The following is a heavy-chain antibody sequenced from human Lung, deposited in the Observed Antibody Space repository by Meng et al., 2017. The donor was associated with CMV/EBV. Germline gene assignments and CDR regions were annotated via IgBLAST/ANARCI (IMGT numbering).Heavy chain of an antibody. CDR1: GGSISSGDYY. CDR2: IYYTGST. J-gene: IGHJ4*02. V-gene: IGHV4-30-4*01. CDR3: ARVGGCSGGGCYHRLFDY. D-gene: IGHD2-15*01. Sequence: VQLQESCPGLLKPSQTLSLTCTVSGGSISSGDYYWSWIRQPPGKGLEWIGYIYYTGSTYYNPSLKSRVIISVDTSKNQFSLKLNSVTAADTAVYYCARVGGCSGGGCYHRLFDYWGQGTLVTVSS.